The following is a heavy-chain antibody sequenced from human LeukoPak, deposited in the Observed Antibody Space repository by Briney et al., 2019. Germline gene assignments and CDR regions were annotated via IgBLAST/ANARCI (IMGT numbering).Heavy chain of an antibody. Sequence: PGRSLRLSCAASGFTFSSYAMHWVRQAPGKGLEWVAVISYDGSNKYYADSVKGRFTISRDNSKNTLYLQMNSLRAEDTAVYYCVRGFYDSGTYSGYFQHWGQGTLVTVSS. D-gene: IGHD3-10*01. CDR3: VRGFYDSGTYSGYFQH. J-gene: IGHJ1*01. CDR2: ISYDGSNK. CDR1: GFTFSSYA. V-gene: IGHV3-30-3*01.